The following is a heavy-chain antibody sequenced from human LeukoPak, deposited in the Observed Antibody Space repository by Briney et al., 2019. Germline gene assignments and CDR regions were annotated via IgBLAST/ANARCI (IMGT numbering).Heavy chain of an antibody. V-gene: IGHV3-9*01. CDR1: GFTFDDYA. J-gene: IGHJ4*02. CDR2: ISWNSGSI. D-gene: IGHD3-22*01. CDR3: AKGNYYDSSGYFNYFDY. Sequence: PGGSLRLSCAASGFTFDDYAMHWVRQAPGKGLEWVSGISWNSGSIGYTDSVKGRFTISRDNAKNSLYLQMNSLRAEDTALYYCAKGNYYDSSGYFNYFDYWGQGTLVTVSS.